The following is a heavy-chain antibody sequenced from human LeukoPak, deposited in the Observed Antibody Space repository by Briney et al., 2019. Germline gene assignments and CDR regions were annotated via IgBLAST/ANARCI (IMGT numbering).Heavy chain of an antibody. CDR2: INPSGGST. J-gene: IGHJ4*02. CDR3: ASSGGACGQFDY. Sequence: ASVKVSCKASGYTFTSYYMHWVRQAPGQGLEWMGIINPSGGSTSYAQKFQGRVTMTRDTSTSTVYMELSSLRSEDTAAYYCASSGGACGQFDYWGQGTLVTVSS. CDR1: GYTFTSYY. V-gene: IGHV1-46*01. D-gene: IGHD3-10*01.